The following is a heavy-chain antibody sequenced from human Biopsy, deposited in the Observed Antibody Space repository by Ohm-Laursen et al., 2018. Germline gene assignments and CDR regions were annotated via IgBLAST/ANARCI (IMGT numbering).Heavy chain of an antibody. J-gene: IGHJ4*02. CDR3: SGASNDFGGLYFPR. Sequence: GSLSLTCAVSGGFVTGHYWRWIRRPPGEGLEWVGHISCTGYTSYNASLKSRVTISVDTSRNRFPLRLSSLTAADTAVYYCSGASNDFGGLYFPRWGQGTLLTVSS. CDR1: GGFVTGHY. D-gene: IGHD4-23*01. V-gene: IGHV4-59*02. CDR2: ISCTGYT.